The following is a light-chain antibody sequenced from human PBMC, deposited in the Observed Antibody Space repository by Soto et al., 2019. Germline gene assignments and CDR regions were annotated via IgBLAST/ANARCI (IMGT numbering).Light chain of an antibody. CDR3: QQRSNWPRYT. CDR1: QSVSSY. J-gene: IGKJ2*01. CDR2: DAS. V-gene: IGKV3-11*01. Sequence: EIVLTQSPATLSLSPGERATLSCRASQSVSSYLAWYQPKPGQAPRLLIYDASNRATGIPARFSGSGSGIDFTLTISSVVDEDFAVYYCQQRSNWPRYTFGQGTKLEIK.